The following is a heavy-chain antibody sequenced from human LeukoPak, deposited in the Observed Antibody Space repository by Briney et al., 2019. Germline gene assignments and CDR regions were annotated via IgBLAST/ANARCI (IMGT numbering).Heavy chain of an antibody. Sequence: SETLSLTCIVSGGSISSYYWSWMRQSPGKGLEWIGYISYSGSTNYNPSLESRVTISVDTAKHQFSLRLSSVTAADTAVYYCAGTGSYWVYWGQGTLVTVSP. V-gene: IGHV4-59*08. CDR3: AGTGSYWVY. CDR1: GGSISSYY. CDR2: ISYSGST. J-gene: IGHJ4*02. D-gene: IGHD1-1*01.